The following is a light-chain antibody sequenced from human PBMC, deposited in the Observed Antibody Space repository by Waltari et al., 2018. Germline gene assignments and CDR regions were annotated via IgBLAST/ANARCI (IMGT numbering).Light chain of an antibody. J-gene: IGLJ2*01. CDR3: AAWDVSLKALI. Sequence: QSALTQPPSVSGAPRQRVTISCSGSSSNIGDSAVNWYQQFPGKSPKLVIYYDDLLPSGVSDRFSGSKSGSSASLAISGLQSEDEALYFCAAWDVSLKALIFGGGTKLTVL. CDR1: SSNIGDSA. CDR2: YDD. V-gene: IGLV1-36*01.